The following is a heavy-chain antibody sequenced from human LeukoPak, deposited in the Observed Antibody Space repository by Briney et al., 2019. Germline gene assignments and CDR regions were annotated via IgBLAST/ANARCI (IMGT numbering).Heavy chain of an antibody. Sequence: SETLSLTCTVSGGPISSSRYYWGWIRQPPVKGLGWIGTIYYSGSTYYNPSLKSRVTISVDTSKNQFSLKLSSVTAADTAVCYCARLSPYLGSGSSAFPDDFWGQGTLVTVSS. V-gene: IGHV4-39*01. CDR3: ARLSPYLGSGSSAFPDDF. CDR1: GGPISSSRYY. D-gene: IGHD3-10*01. J-gene: IGHJ4*02. CDR2: IYYSGST.